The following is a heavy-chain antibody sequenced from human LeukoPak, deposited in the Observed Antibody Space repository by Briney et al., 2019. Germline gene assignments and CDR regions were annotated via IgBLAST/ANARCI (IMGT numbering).Heavy chain of an antibody. Sequence: GRSLRLSCAASGFTFSSYAMHWVRQAPGKGLEWVAVISYDGSNKYYADSVKGRFTISRDHSKNTLYLQMNSLRAEDTAVYYCARVYEQWLSTNYGMDVWGQGTTVTVSS. CDR3: ARVYEQWLSTNYGMDV. CDR2: ISYDGSNK. V-gene: IGHV3-30-3*01. CDR1: GFTFSSYA. J-gene: IGHJ6*02. D-gene: IGHD6-19*01.